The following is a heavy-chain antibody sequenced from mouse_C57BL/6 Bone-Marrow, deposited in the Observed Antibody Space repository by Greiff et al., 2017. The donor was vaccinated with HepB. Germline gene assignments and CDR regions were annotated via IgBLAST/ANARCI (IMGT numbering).Heavy chain of an antibody. CDR2: IDPETGGT. J-gene: IGHJ3*01. Sequence: SGAELVRPGASVTLSCEASGYTFTDYEMHWVKQTPVHGLEWIGAIDPETGGTAYNQKFKGKAILTADKSSSTAYMELRSLTSEDSAVYYCTRDGSSPAWFAYWGQGTRVTVSA. V-gene: IGHV1-15*01. D-gene: IGHD1-1*01. CDR1: GYTFTDYE. CDR3: TRDGSSPAWFAY.